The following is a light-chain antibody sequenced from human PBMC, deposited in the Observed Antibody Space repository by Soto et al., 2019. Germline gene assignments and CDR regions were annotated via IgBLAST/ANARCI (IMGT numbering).Light chain of an antibody. V-gene: IGKV3-20*01. Sequence: EIVMTQSPATLSVAPGERATLSFRASQSFSSYLAWYQQKPGQAPRLIIYDAFSRATGIPDRFSVSGSETDFTLTISRLEPEDFAVYYCQQYRNSPWTFGQGTKVDIK. CDR2: DAF. CDR3: QQYRNSPWT. CDR1: QSFSSY. J-gene: IGKJ1*01.